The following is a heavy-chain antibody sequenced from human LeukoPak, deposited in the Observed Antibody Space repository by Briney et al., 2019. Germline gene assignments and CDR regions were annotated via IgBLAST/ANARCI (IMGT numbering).Heavy chain of an antibody. D-gene: IGHD5-18*01. J-gene: IGHJ4*02. Sequence: GGSLRLSCAASGFTFSSYEMNWVRQAPGKGLEWDSYISSSGSTIYYADSVKGRFTISRDNAKNSLYLQMNSLRAEDTAVYYCARDEGYSYGNDYWGQGALVTVSS. CDR1: GFTFSSYE. CDR3: ARDEGYSYGNDY. CDR2: ISSSGSTI. V-gene: IGHV3-48*03.